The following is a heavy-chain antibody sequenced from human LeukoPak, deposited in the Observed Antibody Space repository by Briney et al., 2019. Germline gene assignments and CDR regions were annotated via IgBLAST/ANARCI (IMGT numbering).Heavy chain of an antibody. CDR1: GFTFSSYS. CDR3: ARDYHYDPDAFDI. D-gene: IGHD3-3*01. CDR2: ISSSSSYI. J-gene: IGHJ3*02. Sequence: GGSLRLSCAASGFTFSSYSMNWVRQAPGKGLEWVSSISSSSSYIYYADSVKGRFTISRDNAKNSLYLQMNSLRAEDTAVYYCARDYHYDPDAFDIWGQGTMVTVSS. V-gene: IGHV3-21*01.